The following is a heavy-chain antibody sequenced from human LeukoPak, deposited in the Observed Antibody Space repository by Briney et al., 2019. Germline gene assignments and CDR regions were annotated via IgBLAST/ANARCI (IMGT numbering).Heavy chain of an antibody. D-gene: IGHD4-17*01. CDR2: ISAYNGNT. CDR3: AIPYGDSHYYYYYYGMDV. CDR1: GYTFTSYG. J-gene: IGHJ6*02. V-gene: IGHV1-18*01. Sequence: ASVKVSCEASGYTFTSYGISWVRQAPGQGLEWMGWISAYNGNTNYAQKLQGRVTMTTDTSTSTAYMELRSLRSDDTAVYYCAIPYGDSHYYYYYYGMDVWGQGTTVTVSS.